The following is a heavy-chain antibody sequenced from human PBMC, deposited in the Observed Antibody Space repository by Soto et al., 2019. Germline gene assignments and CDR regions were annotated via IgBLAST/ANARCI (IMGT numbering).Heavy chain of an antibody. V-gene: IGHV3-74*01. CDR2: INSDGSNT. Sequence: EVQLVESGGGLVQPGGSLRLSCAASGFTFGSYWMHWVRQAPGKGLVWVSRINSDGSNTIYADSVKGRFTISRDNAKNTLYLQMNSLRAEDTAMYYCARRVTVPNTASWYFDLWGRGNLVTVSS. CDR3: ARRVTVPNTASWYFDL. CDR1: GFTFGSYW. J-gene: IGHJ2*01. D-gene: IGHD2-8*01.